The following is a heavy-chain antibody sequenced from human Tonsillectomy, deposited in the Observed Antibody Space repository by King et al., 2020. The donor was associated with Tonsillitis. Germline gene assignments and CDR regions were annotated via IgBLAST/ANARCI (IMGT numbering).Heavy chain of an antibody. CDR2: TYYRSRWYN. J-gene: IGHJ4*02. Sequence: VQLQQSGPGLVKPSQTLSLTCAISGDSVSSNSAAWNWIRQSPSRGLEWLGRTYYRSRWYNDYAVSVKSRITINPDTSKNQFSLQLNSVTPEDTAVYYCARGSGPTIVAAYYFDYWGQGTLVTVSS. CDR3: ARGSGPTIVAAYYFDY. CDR1: GDSVSSNSAA. V-gene: IGHV6-1*01. D-gene: IGHD5-12*01.